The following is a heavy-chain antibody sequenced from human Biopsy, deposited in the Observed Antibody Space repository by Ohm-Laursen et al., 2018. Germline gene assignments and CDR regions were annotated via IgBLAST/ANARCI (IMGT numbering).Heavy chain of an antibody. CDR3: ARHAPSYSGSYWRYFDL. V-gene: IGHV4-59*08. CDR2: IYYTGST. Sequence: SQTLSLTCIVSGGSISSYYWSWIRQPPGKGLEWIGYIYYTGSTNYNPSLKSRVTISVDTSMNHLSLGLTSVTAADTAVYYCARHAPSYSGSYWRYFDLWGRGTLVTVSS. J-gene: IGHJ2*01. CDR1: GGSISSYY. D-gene: IGHD1-26*01.